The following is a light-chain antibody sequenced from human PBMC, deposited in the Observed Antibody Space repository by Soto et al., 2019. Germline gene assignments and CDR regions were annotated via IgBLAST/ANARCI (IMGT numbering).Light chain of an antibody. V-gene: IGKV3-20*01. CDR2: GAS. J-gene: IGKJ3*01. Sequence: IVLTQSPGTLSLSPGDRATLSCRASQRVSARYLAWYHQKPGQAPRLLIFGASDRATGIPDRFSGSGSGTDFTLTIDKLEPEDFEMYYCQQYGDSVFTFGPGTKVDIK. CDR1: QRVSARY. CDR3: QQYGDSVFT.